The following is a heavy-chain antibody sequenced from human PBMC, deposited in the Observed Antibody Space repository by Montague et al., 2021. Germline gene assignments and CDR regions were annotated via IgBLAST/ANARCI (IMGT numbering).Heavy chain of an antibody. Sequence: SETLSLTCTVSGGSISSGDYYWSWIRQPPGKGLEWIGYISYSGSTYYNPSLKSRVTISVDTSKNQLFLRLGSVTAADMAMYFCARVKMGYDPWGQGTLVTVSS. D-gene: IGHD2-8*01. J-gene: IGHJ5*02. CDR3: ARVKMGYDP. CDR2: ISYSGST. CDR1: GGSISSGDYY. V-gene: IGHV4-30-4*01.